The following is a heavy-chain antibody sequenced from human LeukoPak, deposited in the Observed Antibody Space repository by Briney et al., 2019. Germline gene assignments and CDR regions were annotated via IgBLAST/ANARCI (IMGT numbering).Heavy chain of an antibody. V-gene: IGHV3-48*01. J-gene: IGHJ3*02. CDR2: ISSSSSTI. D-gene: IGHD3-3*01. Sequence: GGSLRLSCAASGFTFSSYSMNWVRQAPGKGLEWVSYISSSSSTIYYADSVKGRFTISRDNAKNSLYLQMNSLRAEDTAVYYCAREKGRITIFGVVPHDAFDIWGQGTMVTVSS. CDR1: GFTFSSYS. CDR3: AREKGRITIFGVVPHDAFDI.